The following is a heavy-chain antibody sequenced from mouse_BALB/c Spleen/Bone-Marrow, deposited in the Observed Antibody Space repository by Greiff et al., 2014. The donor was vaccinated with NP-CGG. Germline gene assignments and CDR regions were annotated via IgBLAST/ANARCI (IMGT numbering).Heavy chain of an antibody. Sequence: VQLQQPGPELVKPGTSVKMSCKASGYIFTSYVMDWVKQKPGQGLEWIGYINPYNDVTNYNEKFKGKATLTSDKSSSTAYMEVSSPTSEDSAVYYCAREGWLLRFDYWGQGTTLTVSS. V-gene: IGHV1-14*01. J-gene: IGHJ2*01. CDR1: GYIFTSYV. CDR3: AREGWLLRFDY. CDR2: INPYNDVT. D-gene: IGHD2-3*01.